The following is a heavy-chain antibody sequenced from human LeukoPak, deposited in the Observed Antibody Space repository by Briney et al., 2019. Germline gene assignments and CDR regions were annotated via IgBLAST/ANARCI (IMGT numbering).Heavy chain of an antibody. V-gene: IGHV3-33*01. CDR1: GFTFSSYG. J-gene: IGHJ5*02. Sequence: GGSLRLSCAASGFTFSSYGMHWVRQAPGKGLEWVAVIWYDGSNKYYADSVKGQFTISRDNSKNTLYLQMNSLRAEDTAVYYCARDRRIFGSGWFDPWGQGTLVTVSS. D-gene: IGHD2-15*01. CDR2: IWYDGSNK. CDR3: ARDRRIFGSGWFDP.